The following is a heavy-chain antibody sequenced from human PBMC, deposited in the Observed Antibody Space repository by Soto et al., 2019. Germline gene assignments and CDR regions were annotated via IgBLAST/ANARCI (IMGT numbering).Heavy chain of an antibody. D-gene: IGHD3-3*01. CDR2: ISSSSRTI. Sequence: EVQLVESGGGLIQPGGSLRLSCEASGFSFSDSGMNWVRRAPGKGLEWISYISSSSRTIYYAASVEGRFTVSRDNVKNSVHLQMNSLRAEDTGVYFCARTRMEWALYFDNWGLGTLVTVSS. V-gene: IGHV3-48*01. J-gene: IGHJ4*02. CDR3: ARTRMEWALYFDN. CDR1: GFSFSDSG.